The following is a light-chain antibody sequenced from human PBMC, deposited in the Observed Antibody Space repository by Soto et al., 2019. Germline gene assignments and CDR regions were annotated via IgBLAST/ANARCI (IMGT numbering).Light chain of an antibody. CDR1: QSVTSDY. V-gene: IGKV3-20*01. CDR2: GAS. CDR3: QQYDNLSWT. Sequence: ETVLTQSPDTLSLSPGERATLSCRASQSVTSDYLAWYQQKAGQAPRLLIYGASSRATGIPDRFCGSGSGTDFSLTISRLEPEDFAVYFCQQYDNLSWTFGQGTKGDIK. J-gene: IGKJ1*01.